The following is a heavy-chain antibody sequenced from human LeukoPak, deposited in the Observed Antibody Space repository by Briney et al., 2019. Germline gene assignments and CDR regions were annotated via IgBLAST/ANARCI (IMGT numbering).Heavy chain of an antibody. J-gene: IGHJ3*02. CDR3: AKFRKGVIRGAFDI. CDR2: ISTTGGTT. CDR1: GLTFSSYG. Sequence: PGGSLRLSCAASGLTFSSYGMSWVRQAPGRGLEWVSAISTTGGTTYYADSVRGRFTISRDNSRNTLYLQMNSLRAEDTAVYYCAKFRKGVIRGAFDIWGQGTMVTVSS. D-gene: IGHD3-16*02. V-gene: IGHV3-23*01.